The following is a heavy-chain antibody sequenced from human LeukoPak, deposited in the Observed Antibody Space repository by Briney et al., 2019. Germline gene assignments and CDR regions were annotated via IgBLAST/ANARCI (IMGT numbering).Heavy chain of an antibody. Sequence: GGSLRLSCAASGFTFSNYWMHWFRQAPGQGLVWVSHINSDGSSTTYADSVKGRFTISRDSAKNTLYLQMNSLRAEDTAVYYCVRDRSGSSSVYWGQGTLVTVSS. D-gene: IGHD6-6*01. CDR2: INSDGSST. J-gene: IGHJ4*02. CDR3: VRDRSGSSSVY. V-gene: IGHV3-74*01. CDR1: GFTFSNYW.